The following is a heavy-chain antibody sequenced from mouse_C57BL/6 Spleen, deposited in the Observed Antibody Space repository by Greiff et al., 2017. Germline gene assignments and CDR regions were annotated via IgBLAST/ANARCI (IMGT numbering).Heavy chain of an antibody. CDR3: ARERGNYYGSSDGFAY. D-gene: IGHD1-1*01. CDR2: IYPGDGDT. V-gene: IGHV1-82*01. CDR1: GYAFSSSW. J-gene: IGHJ3*01. Sequence: QVQLQQSGPELVKPRASVKISCKASGYAFSSSWMNWVKPRPGKGLEWIGRIYPGDGDTNYNGKFKGKATLTADKSSSTAYMRLSSLTYEDSAVYFCARERGNYYGSSDGFAYRGQGTLVTVSA.